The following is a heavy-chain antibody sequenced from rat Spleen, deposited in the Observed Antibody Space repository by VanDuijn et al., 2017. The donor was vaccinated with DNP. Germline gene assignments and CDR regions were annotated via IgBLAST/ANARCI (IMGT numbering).Heavy chain of an antibody. D-gene: IGHD1-4*01. V-gene: IGHV5-25*01. J-gene: IGHJ1*01. CDR3: ARHRTTRDWYFDF. Sequence: EVQLVESGGGLVQPGGSMKLSCAASGFTFSNYDMAWVRQAPTKGLEWVAAVSPGGGNTYYRDSVKGRFTISRDNAKDTLYLQMNSLRSEDTATYYCARHRTTRDWYFDFWGPGTMVTVSS. CDR2: VSPGGGNT. CDR1: GFTFSNYD.